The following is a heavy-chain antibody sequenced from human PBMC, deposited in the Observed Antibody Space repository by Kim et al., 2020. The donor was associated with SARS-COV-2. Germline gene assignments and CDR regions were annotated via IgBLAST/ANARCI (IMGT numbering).Heavy chain of an antibody. CDR3: ARGSRWFGEGDYYYYYGMDV. Sequence: GGSLRLSCAASGFTFSSYSMNWVRQAPGKGLEWVSSISSSSSYIYYADSVKGRFTISRDNAKNSLYLQMNSLRAEDTAVYYCARGSRWFGEGDYYYYYGMDVWGQGTTVTVSS. D-gene: IGHD3-10*01. J-gene: IGHJ6*02. CDR1: GFTFSSYS. V-gene: IGHV3-21*01. CDR2: ISSSSSYI.